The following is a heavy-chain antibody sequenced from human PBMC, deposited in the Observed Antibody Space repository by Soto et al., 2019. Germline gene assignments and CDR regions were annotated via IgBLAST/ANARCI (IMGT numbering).Heavy chain of an antibody. V-gene: IGHV3-23*01. D-gene: IGHD3-22*01. CDR1: GFTFSSYA. Sequence: GSLRLSCAASGFTFSSYAMSWVRQAPGKGLEWVSAISGSGGSTYYADSVKGRFTISRDNSQNTLYLQMNGLRAEDTAVYYCAKGAITYYYDSSGYYPGKTATNWFDPWGQGTLVTVSS. J-gene: IGHJ5*02. CDR2: ISGSGGST. CDR3: AKGAITYYYDSSGYYPGKTATNWFDP.